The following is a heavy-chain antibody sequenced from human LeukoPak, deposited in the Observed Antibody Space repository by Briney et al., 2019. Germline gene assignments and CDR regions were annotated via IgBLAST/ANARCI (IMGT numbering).Heavy chain of an antibody. CDR3: ARGGYYDSSAYRVLDY. V-gene: IGHV1-2*02. J-gene: IGHJ4*02. Sequence: ASVKVSCKASGYTFTGYYMHWVRRAPGQGLEWMGWINPNSGGTNSAQKLQGRVTMTRDTSISTAHMELSRLRSDDTAVYYCARGGYYDSSAYRVLDYWGQGTLVTVSS. CDR2: INPNSGGT. D-gene: IGHD3-22*01. CDR1: GYTFTGYY.